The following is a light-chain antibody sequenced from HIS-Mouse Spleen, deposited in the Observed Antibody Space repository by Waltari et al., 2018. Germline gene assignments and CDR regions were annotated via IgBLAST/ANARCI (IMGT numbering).Light chain of an antibody. CDR3: YSTDSSGNHRV. V-gene: IGLV3-10*01. CDR1: ALPKKY. Sequence: SYELTQPPSVSVSPGQTARITCSGDALPKKYAYWYQQKSGQAPVLVIYEDSKRPSGIPKRFSGSSSGTMATLTISVAQVEDEADYYCYSTDSSGNHRVFGGGTKLTVL. CDR2: EDS. J-gene: IGLJ2*01.